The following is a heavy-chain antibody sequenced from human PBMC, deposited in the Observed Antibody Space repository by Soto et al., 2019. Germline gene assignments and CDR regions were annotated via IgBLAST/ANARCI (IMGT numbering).Heavy chain of an antibody. V-gene: IGHV3-7*01. J-gene: IGHJ4*01. CDR1: GFTFGNYW. D-gene: IGHD3-10*01. CDR3: ARDSGYGSGNSVNHYLDY. Sequence: EVQLVESGGGLVQPGGSLRLSCAASGFTFGNYWMSWVRQAPGKGLEWVATIKHDASEKKYVDSVKGRFTMSRDNAKNSLYLQMDSLRAEDTVVYYCARDSGYGSGNSVNHYLDYWGHGNLVTVSP. CDR2: IKHDASEK.